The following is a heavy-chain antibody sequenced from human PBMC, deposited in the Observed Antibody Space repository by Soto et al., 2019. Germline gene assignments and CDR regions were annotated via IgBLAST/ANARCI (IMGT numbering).Heavy chain of an antibody. J-gene: IGHJ6*02. CDR3: AKDGSHLAVAGTSPTSYFCGLAV. Sequence: QVQLVESGGGVVQPGRSLRLSCAASGFTFSVYGMHWVRQAPGKGLEWVALVSYDGSIKYYADSVKGRFTISRDNSKNTLYLQMNSLRVEDTAVYYCAKDGSHLAVAGTSPTSYFCGLAVWGQGTTVTVSS. D-gene: IGHD6-19*01. CDR1: GFTFSVYG. V-gene: IGHV3-30*18. CDR2: VSYDGSIK.